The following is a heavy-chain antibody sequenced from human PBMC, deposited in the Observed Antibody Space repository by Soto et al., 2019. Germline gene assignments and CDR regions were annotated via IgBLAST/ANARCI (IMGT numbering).Heavy chain of an antibody. Sequence: PGGSLRLSCAASGLTFSINAMSWVRQAPGKGLEWVSAISGSGGSTYSVDSVKGRFTISRDNSKNTLYLQMGSLRAEDMAVYYCARDGLGQYAFDIWGQGTMVTVSS. J-gene: IGHJ3*02. V-gene: IGHV3-23*01. CDR2: ISGSGGST. CDR1: GLTFSINA. D-gene: IGHD4-17*01. CDR3: ARDGLGQYAFDI.